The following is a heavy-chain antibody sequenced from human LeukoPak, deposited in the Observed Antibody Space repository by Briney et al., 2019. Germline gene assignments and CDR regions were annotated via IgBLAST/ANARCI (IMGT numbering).Heavy chain of an antibody. CDR2: INHSGST. J-gene: IGHJ6*03. V-gene: IGHV4-34*01. CDR1: GGSFSGYY. Sequence: SETLSLTCAVYGGSFSGYYWSWIRQPPGKGLEWIGEINHSGSTNYNPSLKSRVTISVDTSKNQFSLKLSSVTAADTAVYYCARKWTYYCYMDVWGKGTTVTVSS. CDR3: ARKWTYYCYMDV. D-gene: IGHD1-26*01.